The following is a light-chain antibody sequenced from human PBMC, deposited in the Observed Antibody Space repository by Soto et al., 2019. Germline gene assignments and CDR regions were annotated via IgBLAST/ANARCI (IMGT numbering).Light chain of an antibody. V-gene: IGKV3-11*01. CDR2: DAY. CDR3: QQRSNWTWT. CDR1: QSVSSY. Sequence: EIVLTQSPATLSLSPGERATLSCRASQSVSSYLAWYQQKPGQAPRLLIYDAYNRATGIPARISGSGSGTDFTLTISILSPEDFAVYYCQQRSNWTWTFGQGTKVEIK. J-gene: IGKJ1*01.